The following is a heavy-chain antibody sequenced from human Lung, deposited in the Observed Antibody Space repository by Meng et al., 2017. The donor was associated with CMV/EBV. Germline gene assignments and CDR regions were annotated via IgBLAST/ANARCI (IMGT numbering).Heavy chain of an antibody. CDR2: INPNTGDT. Sequence: SGYTFTNYDINWVRQATGQGLEWMGWINPNTGDTVYAQNFQGRITFTGDTSMTTVYMDLSSLTPEDTAVYYCARGLGYCSTTSCYSDYWGQGTLVTVSS. V-gene: IGHV1-8*03. CDR3: ARGLGYCSTTSCYSDY. J-gene: IGHJ4*02. D-gene: IGHD2-2*01. CDR1: GYTFTNYD.